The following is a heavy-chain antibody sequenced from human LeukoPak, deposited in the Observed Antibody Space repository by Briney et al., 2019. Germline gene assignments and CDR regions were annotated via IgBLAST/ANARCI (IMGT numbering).Heavy chain of an antibody. D-gene: IGHD3-10*01. CDR2: IYYSGST. Sequence: PSETLSLTCTVSGGSISSYYWSWIRQPPGKGLEWIGYIYYSGSTNYNPSLKSRVTISVGTSKNQFSLKLSSVTAADTAVYYCARYYGSGSYYTPFFDYWGQGTLVTVSS. V-gene: IGHV4-59*01. J-gene: IGHJ4*02. CDR1: GGSISSYY. CDR3: ARYYGSGSYYTPFFDY.